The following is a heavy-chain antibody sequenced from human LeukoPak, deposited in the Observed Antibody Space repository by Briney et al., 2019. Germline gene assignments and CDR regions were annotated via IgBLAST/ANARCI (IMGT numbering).Heavy chain of an antibody. J-gene: IGHJ4*02. CDR2: IYSGGST. Sequence: GGSLRLSCAASGFTVSSNYMSWVRQAPGKGLEWVSVIYSGGSTYYADSVKGRFTISRHNSKNALYLEMNSLRAEDTAVYYCVTGYSLGFDSWGQGTLVTVTS. CDR1: GFTVSSNY. V-gene: IGHV3-53*04. CDR3: VTGYSLGFDS. D-gene: IGHD3-9*01.